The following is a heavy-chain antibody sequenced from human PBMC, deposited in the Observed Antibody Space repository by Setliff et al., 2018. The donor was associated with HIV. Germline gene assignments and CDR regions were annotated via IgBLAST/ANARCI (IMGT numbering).Heavy chain of an antibody. V-gene: IGHV4-59*11. J-gene: IGHJ4*02. CDR2: VYSTGST. Sequence: SETLSLTCTVSGGSIENLYWTWIRQPSGRGLEWIGYVYSTGSTKYNPSLKSRATMSDDTSKNQFSLKLSSVTAADTAVYYCAQISGWEPYYFDYWGQGTLVTVSS. D-gene: IGHD6-19*01. CDR3: AQISGWEPYYFDY. CDR1: GGSIENLY.